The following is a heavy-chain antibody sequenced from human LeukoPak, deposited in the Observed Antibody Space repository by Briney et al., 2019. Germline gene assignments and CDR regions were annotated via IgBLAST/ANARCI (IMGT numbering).Heavy chain of an antibody. CDR2: TTTQTGGGTT. V-gene: IGHV3-15*01. Sequence: GGSLRLSCTASGFTFSNAWMSWARQAPGKGLEWVGRTTTQTGGGTTDYAAPVKGRFTISRDDSKNTLYLQMNSLKSEDTGVYYCTTSKVAAYLDFWGQGALVTVSS. CDR1: GFTFSNAW. CDR3: TTSKVAAYLDF. J-gene: IGHJ4*02. D-gene: IGHD6-19*01.